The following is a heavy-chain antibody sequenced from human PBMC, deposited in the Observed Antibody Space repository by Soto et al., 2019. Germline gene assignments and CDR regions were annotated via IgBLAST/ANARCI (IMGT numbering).Heavy chain of an antibody. D-gene: IGHD5-18*01. CDR1: GGSVGSGEYY. Sequence: QVQLQESGPGLVKPSQTLSLGSTVSGGSVGSGEYYYSWIRQPPGKGLEWIGYIYDSGITNYTPSLKGRVTMSLDRSNNQVSLKLSSVTAADTAVYFCARDVAHGYTENVWGQGTMVTVSS. J-gene: IGHJ3*01. CDR3: ARDVAHGYTENV. CDR2: IYDSGIT. V-gene: IGHV4-30-4*01.